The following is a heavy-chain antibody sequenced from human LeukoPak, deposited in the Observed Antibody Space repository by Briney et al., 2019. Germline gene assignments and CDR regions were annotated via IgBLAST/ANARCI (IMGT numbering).Heavy chain of an antibody. D-gene: IGHD6-19*01. CDR2: INHSGST. V-gene: IGHV4-34*01. CDR1: GGSFSVYY. J-gene: IGHJ5*02. Sequence: SETLSLTCAVYGGSFSVYYWSWIRQPPGKGLEWIGEINHSGSTNYNPSLKSRVTISVDTFKNQFSLKLSSVTATDTAVYYCARRRGYSSGWSGYWFDPWGQGTLVTVSS. CDR3: ARRRGYSSGWSGYWFDP.